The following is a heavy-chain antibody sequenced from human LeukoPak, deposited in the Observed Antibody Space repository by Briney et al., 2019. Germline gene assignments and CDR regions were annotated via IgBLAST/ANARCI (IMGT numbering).Heavy chain of an antibody. CDR3: ARDDSSSWQAYYYGMDV. D-gene: IGHD6-13*01. CDR2: ISSSSSTI. J-gene: IGHJ6*02. CDR1: GFTFSSYS. V-gene: IGHV3-48*04. Sequence: GGSLRLSCAASGFTFSSYSMNWVRQAPGKGLEWVSYISSSSSTIYYADSVKGRFTISRDNAKNSLYLQMNSLRAEDTAVYYCARDDSSSWQAYYYGMDVWGQGTTVTVSS.